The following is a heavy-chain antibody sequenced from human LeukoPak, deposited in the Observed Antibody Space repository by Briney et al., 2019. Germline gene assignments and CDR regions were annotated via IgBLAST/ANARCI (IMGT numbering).Heavy chain of an antibody. Sequence: SETLSLTCAVSGWSFSDYYWNWIRQPPGKGLEWIGEINHSGSTNYNPSLKSRVTMSVDTFKNQFSLTLSSVTAADTAVYYCARVQDFETRGYYLGYWGHGTLVTVSS. V-gene: IGHV4-34*01. D-gene: IGHD3-22*01. CDR2: INHSGST. CDR1: GWSFSDYY. J-gene: IGHJ4*01. CDR3: ARVQDFETRGYYLGY.